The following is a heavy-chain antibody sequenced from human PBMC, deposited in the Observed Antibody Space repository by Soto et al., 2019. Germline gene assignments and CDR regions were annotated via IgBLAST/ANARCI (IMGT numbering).Heavy chain of an antibody. Sequence: ASAKVFYKDSGYTFTNNDVSWVRQATGQGLEWMGWMNPGSGDTRYAQKFQRRVTMTRDISIATAYMQLSSLRSDDTAIHYRATMATFAPLSSSDPWGQSTLVTVSS. CDR2: MNPGSGDT. J-gene: IGHJ5*02. CDR1: GYTFTNND. V-gene: IGHV1-8*01. D-gene: IGHD2-21*01. CDR3: ATMATFAPLSSSDP.